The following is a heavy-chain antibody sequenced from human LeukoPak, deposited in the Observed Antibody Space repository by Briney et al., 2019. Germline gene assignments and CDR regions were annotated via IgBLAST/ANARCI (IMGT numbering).Heavy chain of an antibody. J-gene: IGHJ4*02. Sequence: GWSLSLDCEASGLTCRSCWMHWVRQAPGKGLVWVSRINSDGSSTSYADSVKGRFTISRDNAKNTLYLQMNSLRAEDTAVYYCARRTVVGTLDYWGQGTLVTVSS. CDR2: INSDGSST. CDR1: GLTCRSCW. CDR3: ARRTVVGTLDY. D-gene: IGHD6-13*01. V-gene: IGHV3-74*01.